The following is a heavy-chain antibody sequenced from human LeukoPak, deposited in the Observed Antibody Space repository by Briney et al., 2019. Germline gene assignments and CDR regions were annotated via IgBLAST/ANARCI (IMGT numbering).Heavy chain of an antibody. D-gene: IGHD6-19*01. V-gene: IGHV3-23*01. CDR1: GFTFSMYS. Sequence: GGSLRLSCEASGFTFSMYSMAWVRQAPGKGLEWVSVINDRGGYIQDADSVKGRFTISRDNSQNTLFLQMNSLRDEDTAVYYCVKERDRGIEVADDFDYWGQGTLVTLSS. J-gene: IGHJ4*02. CDR3: VKERDRGIEVADDFDY. CDR2: INDRGGYI.